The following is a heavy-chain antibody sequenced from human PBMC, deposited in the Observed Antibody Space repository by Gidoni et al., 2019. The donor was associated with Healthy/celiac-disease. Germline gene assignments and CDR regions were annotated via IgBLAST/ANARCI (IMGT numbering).Heavy chain of an antibody. CDR2: ISGSGGST. CDR1: GFTFSSYA. D-gene: IGHD1-26*01. V-gene: IGHV3-23*01. Sequence: EVQLLESGGGLVQPGGSLRLSCAAYGFTFSSYAMSWVRQAPGKGLEWVSAISGSGGSTYYADSVKGRFTISRDNSKNTLYLQMNSLRAEDTAVYYCAIEPGATHDFDYGGQGTLVTVSS. J-gene: IGHJ4*02. CDR3: AIEPGATHDFDY.